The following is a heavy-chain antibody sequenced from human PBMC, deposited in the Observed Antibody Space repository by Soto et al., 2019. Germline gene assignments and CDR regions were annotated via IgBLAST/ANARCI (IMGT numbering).Heavy chain of an antibody. Sequence: HVQLVQSGAEVKKPGSSVKVSCKASGGTFSSYAISWVRQAPGHGLEWMGGIIPIFGTANYAQKFQGRVTITADQATSAAYMELRSLRADDTAVYYCARGLPEIPKIEARPNYYYGIAVCGHGTTVTVSS. CDR3: ARGLPEIPKIEARPNYYYGIAV. J-gene: IGHJ6*02. CDR1: GGTFSSYA. V-gene: IGHV1-69*01. CDR2: IIPIFGTA. D-gene: IGHD3-16*01.